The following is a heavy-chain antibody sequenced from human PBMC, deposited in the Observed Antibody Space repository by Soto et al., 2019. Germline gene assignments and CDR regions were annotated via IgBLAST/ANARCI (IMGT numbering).Heavy chain of an antibody. CDR1: GGTFSSYA. CDR3: ASYCSSASCANYYYYGMDV. Sequence: SVKVSCKASGGTFSSYAISWVRQAPGQGLEWMGGIIPIFGTANYAQKFQGRVTITADESTSTAYMELSSLRSADTAVYYCASYCSSASCANYYYYGMDVWGQGTTVTVSS. J-gene: IGHJ6*02. CDR2: IIPIFGTA. D-gene: IGHD2-2*01. V-gene: IGHV1-69*13.